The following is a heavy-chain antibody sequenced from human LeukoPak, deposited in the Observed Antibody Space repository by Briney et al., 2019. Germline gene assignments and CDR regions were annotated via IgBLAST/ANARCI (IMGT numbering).Heavy chain of an antibody. J-gene: IGHJ4*02. CDR1: GFSFSGHW. CDR2: ICPDGTGI. V-gene: IGHV3-74*01. CDR3: VRDFRSADY. Sequence: TGGSLRLSCTASGFSFSGHWMHWARQLPGKGPMWVSRICPDGTGISYADSVKARFTTSRDNAKNTVYLQMNGLREEDTAVYYCVRDFRSADYWGQGTLVTVSS.